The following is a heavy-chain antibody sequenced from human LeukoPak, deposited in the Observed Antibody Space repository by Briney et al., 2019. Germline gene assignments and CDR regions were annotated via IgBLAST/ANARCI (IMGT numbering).Heavy chain of an antibody. CDR3: ARGKPGAGGYYQGRIWFDP. CDR1: GYTFTSYD. D-gene: IGHD3-10*01. J-gene: IGHJ5*01. CDR2: MNPNSGNT. V-gene: IGHV1-8*01. Sequence: VASVKVSCKASGYTFTSYDINWVRQATGQGLEWMGWMNPNSGNTGYAQKYQGRVTMTRNTSIITAYMELSSLRSEDTAVYYCARGKPGAGGYYQGRIWFDPWGQGTLVTVSS.